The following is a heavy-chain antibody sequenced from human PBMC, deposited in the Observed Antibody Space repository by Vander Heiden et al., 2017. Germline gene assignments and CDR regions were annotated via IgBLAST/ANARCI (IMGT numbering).Heavy chain of an antibody. CDR1: GVSFSAYA. CDR2: IIPIFDAT. D-gene: IGHD4-17*01. Sequence: QVQQVLSGAGVKKPGPSVHVSCQASGVSFSAYAISWVRQGPGQGLEWMGGIIPIFDATHYAQKFQGRVTITADESTSTAYMELSSLRSEDTAVYYCATRGDMTTVTTFLYWVQGTLVTVSS. V-gene: IGHV1-69*01. CDR3: ATRGDMTTVTTFLY. J-gene: IGHJ4*02.